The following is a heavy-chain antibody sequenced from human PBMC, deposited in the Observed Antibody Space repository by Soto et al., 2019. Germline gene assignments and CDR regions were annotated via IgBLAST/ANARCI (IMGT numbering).Heavy chain of an antibody. CDR1: GFTFSNAW. Sequence: GGSLRLSCAASGFTFSNAWMNWVRQAPGKGLEWVGRIKSKTDGGTTDYAAPVKGRFTISRDDSKNTLYLQMNSLKTEDTAVYYCTTEPLPHSSTSWGSSWFDPWGQGTLVTVSS. CDR3: TTEPLPHSSTSWGSSWFDP. CDR2: IKSKTDGGTT. D-gene: IGHD2-2*01. V-gene: IGHV3-15*07. J-gene: IGHJ5*02.